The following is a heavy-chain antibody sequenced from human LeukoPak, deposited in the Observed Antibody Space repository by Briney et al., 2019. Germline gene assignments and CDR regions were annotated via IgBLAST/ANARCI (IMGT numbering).Heavy chain of an antibody. Sequence: VASVKVSCKTSGYTFSDYYLHWVRQAPGQGLEWMGWINPSSGGTKYVQKFQGRVTMTRDTSISTGYMELSRLRSDDTAVYYCARPIRGSYVEDAFDMWGQGTMVTV. CDR1: GYTFSDYY. D-gene: IGHD1-26*01. J-gene: IGHJ3*02. CDR2: INPSSGGT. V-gene: IGHV1-2*02. CDR3: ARPIRGSYVEDAFDM.